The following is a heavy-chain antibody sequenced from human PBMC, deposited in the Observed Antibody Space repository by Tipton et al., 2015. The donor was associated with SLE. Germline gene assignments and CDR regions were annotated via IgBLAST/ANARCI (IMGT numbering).Heavy chain of an antibody. J-gene: IGHJ4*02. CDR1: GGSINSYY. V-gene: IGHV4-59*12. CDR2: IDYSGST. Sequence: TLSLTCTVSGGSINSYYWSWIRQPPGKGLEYIGYIDYSGSTNYNPSLKSRVTLSVDTSKNQFSLKLNSVTAADTAIYYCAKAPDYWGQGTLVTVSS. CDR3: AKAPDY.